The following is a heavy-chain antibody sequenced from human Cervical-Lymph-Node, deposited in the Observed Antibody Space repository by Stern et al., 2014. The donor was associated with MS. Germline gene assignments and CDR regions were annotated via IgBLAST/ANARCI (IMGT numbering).Heavy chain of an antibody. CDR3: AKNDSGFDY. D-gene: IGHD6-19*01. CDR2: ISAYNGHT. J-gene: IGHJ4*02. CDR1: GYTFTHFG. Sequence: VQLVESGAEVKKPGASVKVSCKASGYTFTHFGVSWVRQAPGQGLEWVGWISAYNGHTNYAQRFQGRVTMTTDTSTNTAYMELRSLRSDDTAVYYCAKNDSGFDYWGQGTLVTVSS. V-gene: IGHV1-18*01.